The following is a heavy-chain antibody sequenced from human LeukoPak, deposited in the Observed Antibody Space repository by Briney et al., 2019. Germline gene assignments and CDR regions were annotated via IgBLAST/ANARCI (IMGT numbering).Heavy chain of an antibody. Sequence: PSETLSLTCTVSGGSISTYYWSWIRQSPGKGLEWIGYIYYTGSTNYNPSLKSRVTISVDTSKNQFSLKLSSVTAADTAVYYCARGSAAASHWGQGTLVTVSS. CDR2: IYYTGST. CDR1: GGSISTYY. V-gene: IGHV4-59*01. D-gene: IGHD6-13*01. CDR3: ARGSAAASH. J-gene: IGHJ4*02.